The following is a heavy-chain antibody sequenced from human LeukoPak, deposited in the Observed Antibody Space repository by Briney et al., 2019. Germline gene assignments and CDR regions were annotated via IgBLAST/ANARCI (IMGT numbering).Heavy chain of an antibody. J-gene: IGHJ6*03. CDR1: GFTFSTYW. V-gene: IGHV3-7*01. CDR2: IKQDGSEK. Sequence: PGGSLRLSCAASGFTFSTYWMSWVRQTPGKGLEWVANIKQDGSEKYYVDSVKGRFTISRDNAKNSLYLQMNSLRAEDTAAYYCATYFGSETYYIPYNYHYMDVWGKGTTVTVSS. D-gene: IGHD3-10*01. CDR3: ATYFGSETYYIPYNYHYMDV.